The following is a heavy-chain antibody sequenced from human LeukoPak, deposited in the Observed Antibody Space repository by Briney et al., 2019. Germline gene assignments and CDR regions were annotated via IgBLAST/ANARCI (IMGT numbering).Heavy chain of an antibody. Sequence: GGSLRLSCAASGLTFSDYYMSWIRQAPGKGLEWVSYISSSGSTIYYADSVKGRFTISRDNAKNSLYLQMNSLRAEDTAVYYCARTYYYDSSGYYKYWGQGTLVTVSS. J-gene: IGHJ4*02. CDR2: ISSSGSTI. V-gene: IGHV3-11*01. D-gene: IGHD3-22*01. CDR1: GLTFSDYY. CDR3: ARTYYYDSSGYYKY.